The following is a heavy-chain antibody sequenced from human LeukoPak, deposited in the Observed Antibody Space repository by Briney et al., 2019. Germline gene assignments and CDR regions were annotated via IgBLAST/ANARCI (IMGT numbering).Heavy chain of an antibody. V-gene: IGHV4-34*01. CDR3: ARGRATRRYCSGGSCYSYYYYMDV. Sequence: PSETLSLTCAVYGGSFSGYYWSWIRQPPGKGLEWIGEINHSGSTNYNPSLKSRVTISVDTSKNQFSLKLSSVTAADTAVYYCARGRATRRYCSGGSCYSYYYYMDVWGKGTTVTVSS. D-gene: IGHD2-15*01. CDR1: GGSFSGYY. CDR2: INHSGST. J-gene: IGHJ6*03.